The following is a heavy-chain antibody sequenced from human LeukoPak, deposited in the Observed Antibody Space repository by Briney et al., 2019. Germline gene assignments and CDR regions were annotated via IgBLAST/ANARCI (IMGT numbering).Heavy chain of an antibody. J-gene: IGHJ4*02. V-gene: IGHV3-23*01. Sequence: GGSLRLSCAASGFTFSSYAMSWVRQAPGRGLEWVSAISGSGGSTYYADSVKGRFTISRDNSKDTLYLQVNSLRAENTAVYYCAKISLGWFGELLLIDYWGQGTLVTVSS. CDR2: ISGSGGST. CDR3: AKISLGWFGELLLIDY. D-gene: IGHD3-10*01. CDR1: GFTFSSYA.